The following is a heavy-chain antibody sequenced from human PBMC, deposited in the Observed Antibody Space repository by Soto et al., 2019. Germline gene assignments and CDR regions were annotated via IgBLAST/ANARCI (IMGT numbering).Heavy chain of an antibody. CDR3: ASLTTMDHDAFDL. CDR2: IYYSGST. Sequence: QVQLQESGPGLVKPSQTLSLTCTVSGGSISSGDYYWGWIRQPPGKGLEWIGYIYYSGSTYYNPCLQSRVTISVGTSKNQFSLQLSSVTAADTAVYFCASLTTMDHDAFDLWGQGTMVTVSS. D-gene: IGHD3-10*01. CDR1: GGSISSGDYY. V-gene: IGHV4-30-4*01. J-gene: IGHJ3*01.